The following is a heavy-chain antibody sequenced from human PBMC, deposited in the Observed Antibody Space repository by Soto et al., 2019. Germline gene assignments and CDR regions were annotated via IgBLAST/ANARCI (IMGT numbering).Heavy chain of an antibody. Sequence: QVQLQESGPGLVKPSGTLSLTCTVSGVSIISSTWWTWVRQSPGRGLEWLGEIHHSGSANYNPSIKSGVSMSVDKSKNQFSLSLSPVTAADTAVYYCTRAAFLRGAWGQGILVTVSS. J-gene: IGHJ5*02. V-gene: IGHV4-4*02. CDR3: TRAAFLRGA. CDR2: IHHSGSA. CDR1: GVSIISSTW.